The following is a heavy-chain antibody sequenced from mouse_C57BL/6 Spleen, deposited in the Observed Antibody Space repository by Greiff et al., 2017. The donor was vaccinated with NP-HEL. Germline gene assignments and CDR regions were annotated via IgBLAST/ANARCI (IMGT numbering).Heavy chain of an antibody. J-gene: IGHJ3*01. CDR1: GYTFTCYW. D-gene: IGHD1-1*01. CDR2: ILPGSGST. V-gene: IGHV1-9*01. CDR3: ARRDYGSSPAWFAY. Sequence: VQLQQSGAELMKPGASVKLSCKATGYTFTCYWIEWVKQRPGHGLEWIGEILPGSGSTNYNEKFKGKATFTADRSSNTAYMQLSSLTTEDSAIYYCARRDYGSSPAWFAYWGQGTLVTVSA.